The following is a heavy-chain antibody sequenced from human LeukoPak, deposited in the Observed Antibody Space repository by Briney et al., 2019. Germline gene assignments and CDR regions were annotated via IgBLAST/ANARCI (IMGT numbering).Heavy chain of an antibody. V-gene: IGHV1-8*01. J-gene: IGHJ3*02. Sequence: GASVKVSCKASGYTFTSYDINWVRQATGQGLEWMGWMNPNSGNTGYAQKFQGRVTITTDESTSTAYMELSSPRSEDTAVYYCARDPRDDAFDIWGQGTMVTVSS. CDR3: ARDPRDDAFDI. CDR1: GYTFTSYD. CDR2: MNPNSGNT.